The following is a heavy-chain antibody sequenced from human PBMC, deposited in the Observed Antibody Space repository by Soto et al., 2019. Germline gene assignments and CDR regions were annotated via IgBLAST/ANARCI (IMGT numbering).Heavy chain of an antibody. J-gene: IGHJ3*02. CDR1: GHTFTTYA. CDR2: ITPYNGDT. Sequence: QVQLVQSGAELKKPGASVKVSCKASGHTFTTYAISWMRQAPGQGLEWMGWITPYNGDTNYAQKFQGRVTMTTDTSTSTVYMELRSLRSDDTAVYYCARGEGAFDIWCQGTMVTVSS. V-gene: IGHV1-18*01. CDR3: ARGEGAFDI. D-gene: IGHD1-26*01.